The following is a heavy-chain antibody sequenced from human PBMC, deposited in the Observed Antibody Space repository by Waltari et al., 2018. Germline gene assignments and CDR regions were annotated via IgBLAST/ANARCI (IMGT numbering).Heavy chain of an antibody. CDR1: GGTFSSYA. V-gene: IGHV1-69*08. CDR3: ARDQVAVAGTSYYGMDV. CDR2: IIPIFGTA. Sequence: QVQLVQSGAEVKKPGSSVKVSCKASGGTFSSYAISWVRQAPGQGLEWMGRIIPIFGTANYAQKVQGRVTMTADKATSTAYMGLSSLRSEDTAVYYCARDQVAVAGTSYYGMDVWGQGTTVTVSS. D-gene: IGHD6-19*01. J-gene: IGHJ6*02.